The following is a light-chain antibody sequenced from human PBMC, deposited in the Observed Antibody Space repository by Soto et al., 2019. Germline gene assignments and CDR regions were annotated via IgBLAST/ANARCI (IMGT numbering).Light chain of an antibody. CDR3: ATWDGSLSGDWV. CDR1: TSDVGSNY. Sequence: QSVLTQPPSASGTPGQRVSISCSGGTSDVGSNYVYWYQQLPGTAPKLLIFKNDQRPSGVPDRFSGSKSGTSASLAISGLRSEDEADYYCATWDGSLSGDWVFGGGTQLTVL. J-gene: IGLJ3*02. CDR2: KND. V-gene: IGLV1-47*01.